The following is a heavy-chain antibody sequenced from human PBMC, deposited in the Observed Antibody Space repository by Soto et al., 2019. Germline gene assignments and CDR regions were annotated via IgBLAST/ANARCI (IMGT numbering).Heavy chain of an antibody. V-gene: IGHV3-23*01. CDR1: GFTFSSYA. CDR3: AKDLGYYGSESYYQFDY. CDR2: ISGNGYYK. J-gene: IGHJ4*02. Sequence: PGGSLRLSCAASGFTFSSYAMSWVRQAPGKGLEWVSGISGNGYYKYYADSVRGRFTISRDNSKNTLYLQMSSLRAEDTALYYCAKDLGYYGSESYYQFDYWGQGTLVTVSS. D-gene: IGHD3-10*01.